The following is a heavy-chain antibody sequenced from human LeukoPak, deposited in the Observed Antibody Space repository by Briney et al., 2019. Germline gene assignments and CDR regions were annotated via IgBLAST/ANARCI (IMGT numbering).Heavy chain of an antibody. J-gene: IGHJ3*02. CDR2: ISGYNGDT. Sequence: GASVKVACKASGYTFTTYGITWVRQAPGQGLQWMGWISGYNGDTNYAQNFQGRVIMTTDTSTNTAYMELWSLRSDDTAIYYCARGGFRVGAYDAFDMWGQGTMVTVSS. D-gene: IGHD1-26*01. CDR1: GYTFTTYG. CDR3: ARGGFRVGAYDAFDM. V-gene: IGHV1-18*01.